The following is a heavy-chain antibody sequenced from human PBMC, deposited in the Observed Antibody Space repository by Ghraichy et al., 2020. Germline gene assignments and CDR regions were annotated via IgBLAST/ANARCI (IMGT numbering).Heavy chain of an antibody. D-gene: IGHD1-26*01. CDR3: ARDLVGEWELHY. Sequence: SVKVSCKASGGTFSSYAISWVRQAPGQGLEWMGGIIPIFGTANYAQKFQGRVTITADESTSTAYMELSSLRSEDTAMYYCARDLVGEWELHYWGQGTLVTVSS. V-gene: IGHV1-69*13. CDR2: IIPIFGTA. CDR1: GGTFSSYA. J-gene: IGHJ4*02.